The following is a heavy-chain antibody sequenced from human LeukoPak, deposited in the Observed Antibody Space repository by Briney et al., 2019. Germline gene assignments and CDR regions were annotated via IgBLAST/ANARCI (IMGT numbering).Heavy chain of an antibody. D-gene: IGHD3-22*01. CDR1: GFTFSSYA. J-gene: IGHJ4*02. V-gene: IGHV3-23*01. Sequence: GGSLRLSCAASGFTFSSYAMSWVRQAPGKGLEWVSDISGSGGSTYYADSVKGRFTISRDNSKNTLYLQMNSLRAEDTAVYYCAKDGRYDSSGYYYGYWGQGTLVTVSS. CDR2: ISGSGGST. CDR3: AKDGRYDSSGYYYGY.